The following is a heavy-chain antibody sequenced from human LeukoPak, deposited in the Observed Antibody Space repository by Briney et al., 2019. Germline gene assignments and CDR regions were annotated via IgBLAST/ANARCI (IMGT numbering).Heavy chain of an antibody. Sequence: GESLKTSGKGSGYSFTSYWIGWVRQMPGKGLEWMGIIYPGDSDTRYSPSFQGQVTILADKSIRIAYLQWSSLKASETAMYYCARGAYCSSTSCYLWDAFDIWGQGTMVTVSS. J-gene: IGHJ3*02. D-gene: IGHD2-2*01. V-gene: IGHV5-51*01. CDR3: ARGAYCSSTSCYLWDAFDI. CDR2: IYPGDSDT. CDR1: GYSFTSYW.